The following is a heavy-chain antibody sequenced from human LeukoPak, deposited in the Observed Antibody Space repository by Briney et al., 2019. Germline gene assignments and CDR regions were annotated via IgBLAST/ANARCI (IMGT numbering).Heavy chain of an antibody. V-gene: IGHV1-18*01. D-gene: IGHD3-10*01. CDR2: ISAYNGNT. CDR3: ARSGSGGNHYYGMDV. J-gene: IGHJ6*02. Sequence: ASVKVSCKASGYTFTSYGISWVRQAPGQGLEWMGWISAYNGNTNYAQKLQGRVTMTTDTSTSTAYMELRSLRSDDTAVYYCARSGSGGNHYYGMDVWGQGTTVTVSS. CDR1: GYTFTSYG.